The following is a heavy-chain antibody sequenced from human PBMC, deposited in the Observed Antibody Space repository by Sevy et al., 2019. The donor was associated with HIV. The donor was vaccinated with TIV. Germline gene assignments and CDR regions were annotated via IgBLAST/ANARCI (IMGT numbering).Heavy chain of an antibody. J-gene: IGHJ5*02. CDR2: IIYDGSMK. D-gene: IGHD4-17*01. CDR3: ARDQHDYAGNVRTGWFDP. V-gene: IGHV3-30-3*01. Sequence: GGSLRLSCAASGFTFSSYTMHWVRPAPGKGLEWVANIIYDGSMKYYADSVKGRFTIPRDNSKNTLYLQMNSLSAEDTADYYCARDQHDYAGNVRTGWFDPWGQGILVTVSS. CDR1: GFTFSSYT.